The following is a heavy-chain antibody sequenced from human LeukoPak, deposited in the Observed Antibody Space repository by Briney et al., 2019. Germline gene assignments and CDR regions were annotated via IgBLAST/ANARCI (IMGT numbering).Heavy chain of an antibody. CDR3: ATFDYGDYEYYFDY. CDR1: GFTFSSYA. D-gene: IGHD4-17*01. Sequence: GGSLRLSCAASGFTFSSYAMHWVRQAPGKGLEWVAAISYDGSNKYYADSVKGRFTISRDNSKNTLYLQMNSLRAEDTAVYYCATFDYGDYEYYFDYWGQGTLVTVSS. J-gene: IGHJ4*02. V-gene: IGHV3-30*04. CDR2: ISYDGSNK.